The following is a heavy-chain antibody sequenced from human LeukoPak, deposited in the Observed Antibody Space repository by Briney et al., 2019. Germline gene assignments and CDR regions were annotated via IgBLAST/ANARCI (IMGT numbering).Heavy chain of an antibody. V-gene: IGHV3-7*01. CDR2: IKQDGSEK. J-gene: IGHJ6*03. CDR1: GFTFSSYW. Sequence: PGGSLRLSCAASGFTFSSYWMSWVRQAPGKGLEWVANIKQDGSEKYYVDSVKGRFTISRDNAKNSLCLQMNSLRAEDTAVYYCARDLDFWSGYYYYYYMDVWGKGTTVTVSS. CDR3: ARDLDFWSGYYYYYYMDV. D-gene: IGHD3-3*01.